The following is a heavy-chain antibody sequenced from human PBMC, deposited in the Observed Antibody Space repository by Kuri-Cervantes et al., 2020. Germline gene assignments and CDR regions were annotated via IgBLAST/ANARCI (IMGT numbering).Heavy chain of an antibody. J-gene: IGHJ4*02. D-gene: IGHD6-19*01. CDR1: GFTFSSYW. Sequence: GESLKISCAAPGFTFSSYWMHWVRQAPGKGLVWVSRIDSDGSSTRCADSVKGRFTISRDNPKNTLYLQMNSLRAEDTAVYYCAKDIGAVAGTFDYWGQGTLVTVSS. V-gene: IGHV3-74*01. CDR3: AKDIGAVAGTFDY. CDR2: IDSDGSST.